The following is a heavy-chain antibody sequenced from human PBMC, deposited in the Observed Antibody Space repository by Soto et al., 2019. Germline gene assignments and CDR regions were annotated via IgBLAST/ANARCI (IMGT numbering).Heavy chain of an antibody. J-gene: IGHJ5*02. V-gene: IGHV4-30-2*01. CDR1: GGSISSGGYS. CDR2: IYHSGST. Sequence: HLQLQESGSGLVKPSQTLSLTCAVSGGSISSGGYSWSWIRQPPGKGLEWSGYIYHSGSTYYNPSLKSRVTISVDRSKNQFSLKLSSVPAADTAVYYCARVPSPWGQGTLVTVSS. CDR3: ARVPSP.